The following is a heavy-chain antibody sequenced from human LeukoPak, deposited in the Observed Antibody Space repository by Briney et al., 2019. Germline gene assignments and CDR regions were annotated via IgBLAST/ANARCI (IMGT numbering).Heavy chain of an antibody. D-gene: IGHD4-17*01. J-gene: IGHJ2*01. Sequence: GASVKVSCKVSGYTLTELSMHWVRQAPGKGLEWMGGFDPEDGETIYAQKFQGRVTMTEDASTDTAYMELSSLRSEDTAVYYCATLTDDYGDSYWYFDLWGRGTLVTVSS. CDR3: ATLTDDYGDSYWYFDL. CDR1: GYTLTELS. CDR2: FDPEDGET. V-gene: IGHV1-24*01.